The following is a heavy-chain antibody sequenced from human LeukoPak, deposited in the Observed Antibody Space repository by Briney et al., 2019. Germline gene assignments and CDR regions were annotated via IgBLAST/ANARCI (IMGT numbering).Heavy chain of an antibody. CDR1: DGSFSGYY. D-gene: IGHD3-3*01. CDR2: INHSGST. J-gene: IGHJ4*02. V-gene: IGHV4-34*01. CDR3: ARGKYYDFWSGYLPKIYFDY. Sequence: PSETLSLTCAGYDGSFSGYYWSWIRQPPGKGLEWIGEINHSGSTNYNPSLKSRVTISVDTSKNQFSLKLSSVTAADTAVYYCARGKYYDFWSGYLPKIYFDYWGQGTLVTVSS.